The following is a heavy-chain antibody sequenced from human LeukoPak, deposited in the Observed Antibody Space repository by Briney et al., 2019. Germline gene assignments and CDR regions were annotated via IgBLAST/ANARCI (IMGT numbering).Heavy chain of an antibody. CDR3: ARVAMIVAKPYDN. Sequence: RSGGSLRLSCAASGFTFSSYEMNWVRQAPGKGLDRVAYISRGGRTVDYADSVKGRFIISRDSAKNALYLQMNSLRAEDTAVYYCARVAMIVAKPYDNWGQGTLVTVSS. D-gene: IGHD3-22*01. V-gene: IGHV3-48*03. CDR1: GFTFSSYE. CDR2: ISRGGRTV. J-gene: IGHJ4*02.